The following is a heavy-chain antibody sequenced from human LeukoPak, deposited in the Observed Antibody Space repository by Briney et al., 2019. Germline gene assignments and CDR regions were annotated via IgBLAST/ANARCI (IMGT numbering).Heavy chain of an antibody. CDR3: KSGGAAPGSFDY. D-gene: IGHD1-1*01. V-gene: IGHV3-7*01. CDR2: IKYDGNEE. CDR1: GFTFSSYW. J-gene: IGHJ4*02. Sequence: GGSLRLSCAASGFTFSSYWMSWMRQAPGKGLEWVANIKYDGNEEYYVDSVKGRFTISRDNAKNSLYLQLNNLRVEDTAVYYCKSGGAAPGSFDYWGQGTLVTVSP.